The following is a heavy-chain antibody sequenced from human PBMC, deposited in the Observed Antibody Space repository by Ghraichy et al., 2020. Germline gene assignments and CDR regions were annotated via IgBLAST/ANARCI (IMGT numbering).Heavy chain of an antibody. D-gene: IGHD2-2*01. CDR2: IWYDGSNK. CDR1: DFTFSSYG. CDR3: ARDRGPYCMSTNCNFGLWFDP. J-gene: IGHJ5*02. Sequence: GSLRLSCAASDFTFSSYGMHWVRQAPGKGLEWLALIWYDGSNKYYVDSVKGRFTISRDNSKNTLYLQMNSLRVEDTAVYYCARDRGPYCMSTNCNFGLWFDPWGQGTLVTVSS. V-gene: IGHV3-33*01.